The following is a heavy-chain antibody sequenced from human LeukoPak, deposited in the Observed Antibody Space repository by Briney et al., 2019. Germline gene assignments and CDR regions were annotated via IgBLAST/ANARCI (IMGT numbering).Heavy chain of an antibody. CDR1: GFTFSSYG. Sequence: GGSLRLSCAASGFTFSSYGMSWVRQAPGKGLEWVSTISDSGGSTYSADSVKGRFTISRDNSKNTLYLQMNSLRAEDTAVYYCATPGGYYYDSSGYDFDYWGQGTLVTVSS. CDR3: ATPGGYYYDSSGYDFDY. V-gene: IGHV3-23*01. CDR2: ISDSGGST. D-gene: IGHD3-22*01. J-gene: IGHJ4*02.